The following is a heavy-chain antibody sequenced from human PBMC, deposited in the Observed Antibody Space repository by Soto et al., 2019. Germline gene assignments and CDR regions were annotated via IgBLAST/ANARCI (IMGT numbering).Heavy chain of an antibody. CDR2: IYWNDDK. V-gene: IGHV2-5*01. Sequence: SGPTLVNPTQTLTLTCTFSGFSLSTSGVGVGWIRQPPGKALEWLALIYWNDDKRYSPSLKSRLTITKDTSKNQVVLTMTNMDPVDTATYYCAHRLVIAADGPLGAFDIWGQRTMVTVSS. CDR1: GFSLSTSGVG. J-gene: IGHJ3*02. CDR3: AHRLVIAADGPLGAFDI. D-gene: IGHD6-13*01.